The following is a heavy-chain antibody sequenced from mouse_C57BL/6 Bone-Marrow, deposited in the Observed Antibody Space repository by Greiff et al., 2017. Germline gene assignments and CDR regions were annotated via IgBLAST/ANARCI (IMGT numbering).Heavy chain of an antibody. CDR2: ISRGGDYI. J-gene: IGHJ3*01. CDR3: TRDRLPYPAWFAY. CDR1: GFTFSSYA. Sequence: EVKLVESGEGLVKPGGSLKLSCAASGFTFSSYAMSWVRQTPEKRLEWVAYISRGGDYIYYAETVKGRFTISRDNARNHLYLQMSSLKSEDTAMYYCTRDRLPYPAWFAYWGQGTLVTVSA. D-gene: IGHD1-2*01. V-gene: IGHV5-9-1*02.